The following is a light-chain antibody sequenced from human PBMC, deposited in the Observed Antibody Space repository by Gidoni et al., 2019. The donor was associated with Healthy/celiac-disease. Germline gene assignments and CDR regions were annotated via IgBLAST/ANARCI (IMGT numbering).Light chain of an antibody. V-gene: IGLV5-45*02. CDR3: MIWHSSAWV. J-gene: IGLJ3*02. CDR2: YKSDSDT. CDR1: SGLNVGTYR. Sequence: QAVLTQPSSLSASPGASASLTCTLRSGLNVGTYRIYWYQQKPGSPPQYLLRYKSDSDTQKGSGFTSLFSGSKDASANAGILLISGLQSEDEADYYCMIWHSSAWVFGGGTKLTVL.